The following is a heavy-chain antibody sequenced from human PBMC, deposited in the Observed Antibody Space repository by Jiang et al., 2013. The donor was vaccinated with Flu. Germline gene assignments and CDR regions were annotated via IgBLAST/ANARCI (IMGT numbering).Heavy chain of an antibody. CDR2: INHSGST. D-gene: IGHD6-13*01. CDR1: GGSLSGNY. V-gene: IGHV4-34*01. Sequence: LLKPSETLSLTCAVYGGSLSGNYWSWIRQPPGKGLEWIGEINHSGSTNYNPSLKSRLTISVDTSKNQFSLRLTSVTAADTGLFYCAGGPRRQQLVPTYYYYGLDVWGQGTTVTVSS. CDR3: AGGPRRQQLVPTYYYYGLDV. J-gene: IGHJ6*02.